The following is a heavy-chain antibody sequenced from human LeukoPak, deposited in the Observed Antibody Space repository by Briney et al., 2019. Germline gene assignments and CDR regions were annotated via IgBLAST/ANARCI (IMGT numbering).Heavy chain of an antibody. J-gene: IGHJ5*02. V-gene: IGHV4-38-2*01. CDR3: ARGVYIVATISNNWFDP. CDR1: DYSISSGYY. Sequence: SETLSLTCVVSDYSISSGYYWGWIRQPPGKGLEWIGSIYHSGSTYYNPSLKSRVTISVDTSKNQFSLKLSSVTAADTAVYYCARGVYIVATISNNWFDPWGQGTLVTVSS. D-gene: IGHD5-12*01. CDR2: IYHSGST.